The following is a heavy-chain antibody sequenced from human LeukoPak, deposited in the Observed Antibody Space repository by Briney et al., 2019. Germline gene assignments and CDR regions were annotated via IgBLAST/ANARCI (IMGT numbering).Heavy chain of an antibody. CDR3: AKVWSGFDY. CDR1: GFTFSSYG. D-gene: IGHD3-3*01. CDR2: IQYDGSNK. J-gene: IGHJ4*02. Sequence: GGSLRLSCAASGFTFSSYGMHWVRQAPGKGLEWVAFIQYDGSNKYYADSVKGRFTISRDNSKNTLYLQMNSLRAADTAVYYCAKVWSGFDYWGQGTLVTVSS. V-gene: IGHV3-30*02.